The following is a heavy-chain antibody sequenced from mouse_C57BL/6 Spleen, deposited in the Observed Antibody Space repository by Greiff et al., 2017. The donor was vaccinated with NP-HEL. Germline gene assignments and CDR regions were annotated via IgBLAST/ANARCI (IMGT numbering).Heavy chain of an antibody. D-gene: IGHD2-5*01. CDR3: TRRYSNFYWYFDV. CDR2: IDPETGGT. CDR1: GYTFTDYE. V-gene: IGHV1-15*01. Sequence: QVQLQQSGAELVRPGASVTLSCKASGYTFTDYEMHWVKQTPVHGLEWIGAIDPETGGTAYNQKFKGKAILTADKASSTAYMELRSLTSEDSAVYYCTRRYSNFYWYFDVWGTGTTVTVSS. J-gene: IGHJ1*03.